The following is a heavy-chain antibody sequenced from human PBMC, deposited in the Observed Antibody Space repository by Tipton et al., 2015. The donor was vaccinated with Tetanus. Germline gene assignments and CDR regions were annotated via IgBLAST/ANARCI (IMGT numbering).Heavy chain of an antibody. V-gene: IGHV4-4*07. CDR2: IYINGRN. D-gene: IGHD5-24*01. J-gene: IGHJ5*02. CDR3: ARDRGFTTYNYFDP. CDR1: GDSISSNY. Sequence: TLSLTCTVSGDSISSNYWSWIRQPAGKGPEWIGRIYINGRNNYNPSLKSRVTMSIDTSKNQFSLNLRSVTAADTAVYYCARDRGFTTYNYFDPWGRGTLVSVSS.